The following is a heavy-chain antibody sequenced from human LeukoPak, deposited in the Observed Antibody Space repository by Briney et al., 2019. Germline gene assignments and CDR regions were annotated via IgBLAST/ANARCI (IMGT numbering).Heavy chain of an antibody. CDR2: IYYSGST. Sequence: SETLSLTCTVSGGSISSYYWSWIRQPPGKGLEWIGYIYYSGSTNYNPSLKSRVTISVDTSKNQFSLKLSSVTAADTAVYYCAGIAVAGPYYYYYMDVWGKGTTVTISS. V-gene: IGHV4-59*01. CDR1: GGSISSYY. J-gene: IGHJ6*03. D-gene: IGHD6-19*01. CDR3: AGIAVAGPYYYYYMDV.